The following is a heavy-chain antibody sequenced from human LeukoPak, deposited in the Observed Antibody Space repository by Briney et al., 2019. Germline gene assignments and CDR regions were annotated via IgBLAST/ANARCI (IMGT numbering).Heavy chain of an antibody. Sequence: ASVKVSCKASGYTFTTYALNWVRQAPGQGLGRMGWINTNTGNPTYAQGFTGRFVFSLDTSVNTAYLQISSLKAEDTAVYYCARPVRFLTGGLYTFDIWGQGTVVTVSS. CDR1: GYTFTTYA. D-gene: IGHD7-27*01. J-gene: IGHJ3*02. V-gene: IGHV7-4-1*02. CDR2: INTNTGNP. CDR3: ARPVRFLTGGLYTFDI.